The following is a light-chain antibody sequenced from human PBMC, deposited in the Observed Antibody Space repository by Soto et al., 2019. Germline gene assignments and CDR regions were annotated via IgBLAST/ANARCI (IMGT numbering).Light chain of an antibody. CDR1: SSNIGAGYD. Sequence: QSVLTQPPSVSRAPGQRVTISCTGSSSNIGAGYDVHWYQQLPGTAPKLLIYGNSNRPSGVPDRFSGSKSGTSASLAITGLQADDEADYYCQSYDSSHWVFGGGTKLTVL. CDR2: GNS. V-gene: IGLV1-40*01. CDR3: QSYDSSHWV. J-gene: IGLJ3*02.